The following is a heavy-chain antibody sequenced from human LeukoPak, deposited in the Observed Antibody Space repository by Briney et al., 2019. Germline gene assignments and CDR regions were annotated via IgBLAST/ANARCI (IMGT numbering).Heavy chain of an antibody. D-gene: IGHD6-13*01. J-gene: IGHJ5*02. CDR2: INHSGST. CDR1: GGSFSGYY. CDR3: ARGGAAAGFNP. V-gene: IGHV4-34*01. Sequence: SETLSLTCAVYGGSFSGYYWSWIRQPPGKGLEWIGEINHSGSTNYNPSLKSRVTISVDTSKNQFSLKLSSVTAADTAVYYRARGGAAAGFNPWGQGTLVTVSS.